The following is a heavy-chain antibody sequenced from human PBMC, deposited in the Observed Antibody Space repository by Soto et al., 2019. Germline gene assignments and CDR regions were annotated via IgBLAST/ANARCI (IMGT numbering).Heavy chain of an antibody. V-gene: IGHV1-24*01. CDR3: ATDLLAPAAYDY. CDR1: GYTLTELS. CDR2: FDPEDGET. D-gene: IGHD2-2*01. J-gene: IGHJ4*02. Sequence: ASVKVSCKVSGYTLTELSMHWVRQAPGKGLEWMGGFDPEDGETIYAQKFQGRVTMTEDTSTDTAYMELSSLRSEDTAVYYCATDLLAPAAYDYWGQGTLVTVS.